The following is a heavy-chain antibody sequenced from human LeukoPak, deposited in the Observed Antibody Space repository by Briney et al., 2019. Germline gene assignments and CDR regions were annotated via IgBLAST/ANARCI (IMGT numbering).Heavy chain of an antibody. CDR1: GGTFSSYA. V-gene: IGHV1-69*04. CDR2: IIPILGIA. J-gene: IGHJ6*02. CDR3: ARRSDGSGSYYDYYYYGMDV. D-gene: IGHD3-10*01. Sequence: ASVTVSCKASGGTFSSYAISWVRQAPGQGLEWMGRIIPILGIANYAQKFRGRVTITADKSTSTAYMELSSLRSEDTAVYYCARRSDGSGSYYDYYYYGMDVWGQGTTVTVSS.